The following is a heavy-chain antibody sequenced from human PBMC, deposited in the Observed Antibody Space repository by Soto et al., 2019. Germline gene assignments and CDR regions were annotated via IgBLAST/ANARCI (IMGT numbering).Heavy chain of an antibody. V-gene: IGHV4-30-4*01. CDR1: GGSISSGDYY. D-gene: IGHD5-12*01. CDR3: ARGGKWLRLDY. J-gene: IGHJ4*02. CDR2: IYYSGST. Sequence: SSETLSLTCTVSGGSISSGDYYWSWIRQPPGKGLEWIGYIYYSGSTYYNPSLKSRVTISVDTSKNQFSLKLSSVTAADTAVYYCARGGKWLRLDYWGQGTLVTVSS.